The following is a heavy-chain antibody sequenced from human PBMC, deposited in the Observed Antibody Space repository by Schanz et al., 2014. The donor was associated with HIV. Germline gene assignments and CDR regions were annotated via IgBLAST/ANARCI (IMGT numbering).Heavy chain of an antibody. CDR2: ISGSDGDT. V-gene: IGHV3-23*04. Sequence: EQLVESGGGVVQPGRSLRLSCAASGFTFNNYGMQWVRQAPGKGLDWVSTISGSDGDTYYADSVKGRFTISRDNSRNALYLHMNSLRADDTAIYYCVKAYSSGFSGAGSWGQGALVTVSS. CDR3: VKAYSSGFSGAGS. CDR1: GFTFNNYG. J-gene: IGHJ5*02. D-gene: IGHD5-18*01.